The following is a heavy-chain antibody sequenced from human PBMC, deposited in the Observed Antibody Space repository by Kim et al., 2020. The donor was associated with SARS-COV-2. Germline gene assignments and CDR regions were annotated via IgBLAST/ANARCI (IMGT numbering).Heavy chain of an antibody. CDR2: IYHSGST. V-gene: IGHV4-4*02. D-gene: IGHD3-3*02. CDR3: ARDPAHVAVSSWFDP. CDR1: GGSISSSNW. J-gene: IGHJ5*02. Sequence: SETLSLTCAVSGGSISSSNWWSWVRQPPGKGLEWIGEIYHSGSTNYNPSLKSRVTISVDKSKNQFSLKLSSVTAADTAVYYCARDPAHVAVSSWFDPWGQGTLVTVSS.